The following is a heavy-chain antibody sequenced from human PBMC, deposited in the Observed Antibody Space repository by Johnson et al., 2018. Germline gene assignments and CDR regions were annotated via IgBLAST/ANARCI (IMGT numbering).Heavy chain of an antibody. J-gene: IGHJ1*01. CDR3: AAWSGESRDLEH. CDR1: GFTLSDYY. CDR2: SSRAGPI. D-gene: IGHD3-3*01. V-gene: IGHV3-11*01. Sequence: QVQLVQSGGALVEXGGSXRLXCAASGFTLSDYYLSWIRQAPGKGLDWVSYSSRAGPIYYGDSVRGRFTISRDNAKNSLYLQLNNLRAEDTAVYFCAAWSGESRDLEHWGQGTLVTVSS.